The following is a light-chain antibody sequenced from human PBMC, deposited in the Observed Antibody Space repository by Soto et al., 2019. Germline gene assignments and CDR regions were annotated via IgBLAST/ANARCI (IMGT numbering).Light chain of an antibody. V-gene: IGKV3-11*01. J-gene: IGKJ4*01. CDR3: QQRNYWPLT. CDR2: DAS. Sequence: EIVLTQSPATLSLSPGERATLSCRASQSVSSYLAWYQQKPGQAPRLLMYDASNRATGIPARFSGSGSGTDFPLTISSLDPEDFAVYYCQQRNYWPLTFGGGTKVEIK. CDR1: QSVSSY.